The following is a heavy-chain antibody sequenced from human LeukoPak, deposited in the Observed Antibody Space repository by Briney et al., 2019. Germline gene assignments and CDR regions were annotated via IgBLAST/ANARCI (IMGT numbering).Heavy chain of an antibody. Sequence: GGSLRLSCAGYGFTLSNYWMNWVRQAPGKGLEWVANINQDGSEKYYVDSVKGRFTISRDSAKNSLYLQMNSLRAEDTAVYYCARDRGTDIVVAPAAILDYWGQGTLVTVSS. D-gene: IGHD2-2*01. CDR3: ARDRGTDIVVAPAAILDY. CDR2: INQDGSEK. V-gene: IGHV3-7*01. J-gene: IGHJ4*02. CDR1: GFTLSNYW.